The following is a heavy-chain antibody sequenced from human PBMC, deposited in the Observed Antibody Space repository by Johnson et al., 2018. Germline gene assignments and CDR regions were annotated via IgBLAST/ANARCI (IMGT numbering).Heavy chain of an antibody. J-gene: IGHJ3*02. Sequence: QVQLVESGGGLVKPGGSLRLSCAASGSIFSGYVMHWVRQAPGKGLEWVALKSHDGISKQYGDSVKDRFTISRDDSKNTLYLEMNSLRVGDTAVYYCARGGYSSGRAGIFDMWGQGTMVTVSS. D-gene: IGHD6-19*01. CDR3: ARGGYSSGRAGIFDM. V-gene: IGHV3-30*03. CDR2: KSHDGISK. CDR1: GSIFSGYV.